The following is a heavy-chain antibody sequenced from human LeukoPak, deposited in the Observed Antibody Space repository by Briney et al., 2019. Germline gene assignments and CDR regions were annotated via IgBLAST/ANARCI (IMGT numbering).Heavy chain of an antibody. D-gene: IGHD3-22*01. CDR2: IKQDGSEE. V-gene: IGHV3-7*03. J-gene: IGHJ6*02. Sequence: GGSLRLSCAASGFTFSSYWMSWVRQAPGKGLEWVANIKQDGSEEYYVDSVKGRFTISRDNAKNSLYLQMNSLRAEDTAVYHCARNYDSSGFYYSYYHGMDVWGQGTTVTVSS. CDR3: ARNYDSSGFYYSYYHGMDV. CDR1: GFTFSSYW.